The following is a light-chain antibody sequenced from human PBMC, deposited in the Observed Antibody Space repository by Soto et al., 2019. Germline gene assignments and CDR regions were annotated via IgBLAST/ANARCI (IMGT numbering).Light chain of an antibody. CDR3: QQSYSTPA. CDR2: DAS. CDR1: QSVSSY. V-gene: IGKV3-11*01. J-gene: IGKJ1*01. Sequence: EIVLTQSPATLSLSPGERATLSCRASQSVSSYLAWYQQKPGQAPRLLIYDASNRATGIPARFSGSGSGTDFTLTISSLQPEDFATYYCQQSYSTPAFGQGTKVEIK.